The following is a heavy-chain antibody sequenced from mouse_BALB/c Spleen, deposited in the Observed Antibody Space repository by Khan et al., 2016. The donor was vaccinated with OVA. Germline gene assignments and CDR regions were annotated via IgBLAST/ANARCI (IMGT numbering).Heavy chain of an antibody. V-gene: IGHV9-3-1*01. CDR2: INTYTGEP. D-gene: IGHD2-1*01. CDR3: ARNGNYWYFDV. CDR1: GYTFTNYG. Sequence: QIQLVQSGPELKKPGETVKISCKASGYTFTNYGMNWVKQAPGKGLKWMGWINTYTGEPTYADDFKGRFAFSLETSASTAYLQINNRKNEDTATYFCARNGNYWYFDVWGAGTTVTVSS. J-gene: IGHJ1*01.